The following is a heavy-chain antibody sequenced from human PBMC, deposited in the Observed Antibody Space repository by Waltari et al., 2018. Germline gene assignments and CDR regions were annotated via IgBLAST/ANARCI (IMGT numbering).Heavy chain of an antibody. CDR3: ARATRAVAGMYFQH. CDR2: IYHSGSN. Sequence: QVQLQESGPGLVKPSETLSLTCAVSGYSISSGYYWGWIRQPPGKGLEWIGSIYHSGSNYYNPSLKSRVTISVDTSKNQFSLKLSSVTAADTAVYYCARATRAVAGMYFQHWGQGTLVTVSS. CDR1: GYSISSGYY. D-gene: IGHD6-19*01. V-gene: IGHV4-38-2*01. J-gene: IGHJ1*01.